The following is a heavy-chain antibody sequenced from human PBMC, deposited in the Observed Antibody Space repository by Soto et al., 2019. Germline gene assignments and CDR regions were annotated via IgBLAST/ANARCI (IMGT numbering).Heavy chain of an antibody. J-gene: IGHJ3*02. CDR3: ARWGSTMYYDFWSGYKGDAFDT. CDR2: INHSGST. D-gene: IGHD3-3*01. Sequence: KPSETLSLTCAVYGGSFSGYYWSWIRQPPGKGLEWIGEINHSGSTNYNPSLKSRVTISVDTSKDQFSLKLSSVTAADTAVYYCARWGSTMYYDFWSGYKGDAFDTWGQGTMVTVSS. V-gene: IGHV4-34*01. CDR1: GGSFSGYY.